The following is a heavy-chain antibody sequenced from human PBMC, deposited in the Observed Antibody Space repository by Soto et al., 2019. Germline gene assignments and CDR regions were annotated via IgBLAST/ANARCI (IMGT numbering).Heavy chain of an antibody. V-gene: IGHV1-58*01. CDR1: TFPFTSSA. CDR2: IVVGSGNT. CDR3: ATHREGATYYFDY. J-gene: IGHJ4*02. D-gene: IGHD1-26*01. Sequence: QMQLVQSGPEVKKPGTSVKVSCKASTFPFTSSAVQCVRQSRGQRLEWIGWIVVGSGNTKYAQNFQERVTITRDMSSGTAYLELSSLRSEDTAVYYFATHREGATYYFDYWGQGTLLTVSS.